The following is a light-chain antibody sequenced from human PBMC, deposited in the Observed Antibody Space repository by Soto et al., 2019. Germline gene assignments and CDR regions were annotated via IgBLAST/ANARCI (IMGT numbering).Light chain of an antibody. V-gene: IGKV3-20*01. CDR3: QHYDGSPIT. CDR2: GAS. CDR1: QSVHFNY. Sequence: EVVLTLSPGTLSLSPGERATLSCRASQSVHFNYLAWYQQKPGQAPRLLIYGASSRATGIPDRFRGSGSGTDFTLTISRLEPEDFAVYYCQHYDGSPITFGHGTRLEIK. J-gene: IGKJ5*01.